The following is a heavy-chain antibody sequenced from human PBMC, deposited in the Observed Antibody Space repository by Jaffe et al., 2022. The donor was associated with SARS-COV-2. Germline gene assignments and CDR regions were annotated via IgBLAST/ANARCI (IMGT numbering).Heavy chain of an antibody. V-gene: IGHV4-59*01. D-gene: IGHD2-21*02. Sequence: QVQLQESGPGLVKPSETLSLTCTVSGGSISSYYWSWIRQPPGKGLEWIGYIYYSGSTNYNPSLKSRVTISVDTSKNQFSLKLSSVTAADTAVYYCARDFVVVTDPALSNHDAFDIWGQGTMVTVSS. CDR1: GGSISSYY. CDR2: IYYSGST. CDR3: ARDFVVVTDPALSNHDAFDI. J-gene: IGHJ3*02.